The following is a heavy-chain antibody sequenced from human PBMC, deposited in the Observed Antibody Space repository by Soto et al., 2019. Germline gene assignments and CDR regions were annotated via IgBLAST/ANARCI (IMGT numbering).Heavy chain of an antibody. CDR1: GGSIRGAY. J-gene: IGHJ4*02. CDR3: ARSVAVPGAHIDY. V-gene: IGHV4-59*01. Sequence: SLTFNVSGGSIRGAYWSWIRQSPGKGLEWLGYVYYTGSTNYSPSLRSRVSISVDTSKNEFSLRLSSVTAADTAVYFCARSVAVPGAHIDYWGQGTQVTVSS. CDR2: VYYTGST. D-gene: IGHD6-19*01.